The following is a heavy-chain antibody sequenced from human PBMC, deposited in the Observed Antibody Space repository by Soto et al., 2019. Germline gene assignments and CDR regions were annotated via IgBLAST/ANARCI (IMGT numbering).Heavy chain of an antibody. CDR3: AAEEGSCSPSGCYAEGWFGP. CDR1: GSSISSGGYY. Sequence: QVQLQETGPGLVQPSQTLSLTCSVSGSSISSGGYYWSWIRQRPGKGLEWIGNIYHNGTTSYSPSLKSRLTISVDTSTNQFSLRLSSVTAADTAVYYCAAEEGSCSPSGCYAEGWFGPWGQGTLVTVSS. V-gene: IGHV4-31*03. CDR2: IYHNGTT. J-gene: IGHJ5*02. D-gene: IGHD2-2*01.